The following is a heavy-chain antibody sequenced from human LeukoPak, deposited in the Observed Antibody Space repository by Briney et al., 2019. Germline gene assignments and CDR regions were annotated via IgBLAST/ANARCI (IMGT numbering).Heavy chain of an antibody. V-gene: IGHV3-23*01. D-gene: IGHD3-22*01. CDR2: ISGSGGST. CDR3: AKVNEITMIVIDAFDI. J-gene: IGHJ3*02. Sequence: GFLKLPCCAPGFTFRSLGIKLGPQAPREGPGLGSAISGSGGSTYYADSVKGRFTISRDNSKNTLYLQMNSLRAEDTAVYYCAKVNEITMIVIDAFDIWGQGTMVTVSS. CDR1: GFTFRSLG.